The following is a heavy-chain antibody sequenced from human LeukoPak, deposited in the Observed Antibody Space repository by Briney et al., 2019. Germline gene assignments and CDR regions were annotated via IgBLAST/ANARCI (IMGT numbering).Heavy chain of an antibody. J-gene: IGHJ3*02. V-gene: IGHV5-51*01. CDR2: IYPGDSDT. D-gene: IGHD2-21*01. CDR1: GYSFTSYW. CDR3: ARLLIGAAQVNAFDI. Sequence: GESLKISCRGSGYSFTSYWIGWVRQMPGKGLEWMGIIYPGDSDTRYSPSFQGQVTISADKSISTAYLQWSSLKASDTAMYYCARLLIGAAQVNAFDIWGQGTMVTVSS.